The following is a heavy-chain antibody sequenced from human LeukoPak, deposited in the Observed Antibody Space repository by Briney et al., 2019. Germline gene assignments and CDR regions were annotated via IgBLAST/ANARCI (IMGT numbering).Heavy chain of an antibody. CDR3: AKSPNYYDSSGYFDY. J-gene: IGHJ4*02. V-gene: IGHV3-23*01. D-gene: IGHD3-22*01. Sequence: GGSLRLSCAASGFTFSSYAMSWVRQAPGKGLEWVSAISGSGGSTYYADSVKGRFTISRDNSKNTLYLQMNSLRAEDTAVYYCAKSPNYYDSSGYFDYWGQGTLVTVSS. CDR2: ISGSGGST. CDR1: GFTFSSYA.